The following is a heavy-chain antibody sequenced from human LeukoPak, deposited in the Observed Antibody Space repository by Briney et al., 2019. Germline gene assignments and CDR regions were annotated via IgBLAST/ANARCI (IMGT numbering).Heavy chain of an antibody. CDR1: GFTFSSYS. D-gene: IGHD2-2*01. V-gene: IGHV3-21*01. Sequence: GGSLRLSCAASGFTFSSYSMNWVRQAPGKGLEWVSSISSRSYIYYADSVKGRFTISRDNAKNSLYLQMNSLRAEDTAVYYCARDRIFVVVPAAKTYGMDVWGQGTTVTVSS. CDR3: ARDRIFVVVPAAKTYGMDV. CDR2: ISSRSYI. J-gene: IGHJ6*02.